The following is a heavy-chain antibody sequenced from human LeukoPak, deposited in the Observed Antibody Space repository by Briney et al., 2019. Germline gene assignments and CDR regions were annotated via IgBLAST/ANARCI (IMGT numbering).Heavy chain of an antibody. V-gene: IGHV3-21*01. CDR3: ARDRYFSDSSGYPYDI. D-gene: IGHD3-22*01. CDR1: GFIFSNYN. Sequence: GGSLSLSCAASGFIFSNYNLNWVRQAPGKGLEWISTITSSSYMFYADSVKGRFTISRDNAKNSVFLQMNSLRAEDTAVYYCARDRYFSDSSGYPYDIWGQGTMVTVSS. CDR2: ITSSSYM. J-gene: IGHJ3*02.